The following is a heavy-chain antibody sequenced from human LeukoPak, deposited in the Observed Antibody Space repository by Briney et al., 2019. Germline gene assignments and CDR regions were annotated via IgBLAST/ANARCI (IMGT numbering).Heavy chain of an antibody. D-gene: IGHD3-10*01. CDR3: ARETVRGNSFDY. Sequence: PSETLSLTCTVSGGSISGYFWGWIRQPPGKGLEWIGYIYYSGSTYYNPSLKSRVTISVDTSKNQFSLKLSSVTAADTAVYYCARETVRGNSFDYWGQGTLVTVSS. J-gene: IGHJ4*02. CDR2: IYYSGST. CDR1: GGSISGYF. V-gene: IGHV4-30-4*08.